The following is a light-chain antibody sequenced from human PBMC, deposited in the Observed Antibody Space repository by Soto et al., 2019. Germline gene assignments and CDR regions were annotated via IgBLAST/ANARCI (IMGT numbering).Light chain of an antibody. CDR3: QNYDSAPGT. CDR2: AAS. J-gene: IGKJ1*01. CDR1: RDVTAY. V-gene: IGKV1-27*01. Sequence: DIQMTQSPSSLSASVGDRVTITCRASRDVTAYLAWYQQKPGQVPKLLIYAASTLQSGVPSRFTASGSGTDFTLTITGLRPEDFATYYCQNYDSAPGTFGQGTKVDIK.